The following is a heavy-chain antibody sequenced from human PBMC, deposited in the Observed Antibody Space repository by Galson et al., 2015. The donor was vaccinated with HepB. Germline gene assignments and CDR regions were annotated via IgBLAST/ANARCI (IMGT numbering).Heavy chain of an antibody. CDR3: ARDLTEHDAFDI. V-gene: IGHV3-74*01. CDR1: GFTFSNYW. J-gene: IGHJ3*02. Sequence: SLRLSCAASGFTFSNYWMHWVRQTPEKGLVWVSRINSDGSSTSYADSVKGRFTISRDNAKNTLYLQMNNLRAEDTAVYYCARDLTEHDAFDIWGQGTMVTVSS. D-gene: IGHD1-26*01. CDR2: INSDGSST.